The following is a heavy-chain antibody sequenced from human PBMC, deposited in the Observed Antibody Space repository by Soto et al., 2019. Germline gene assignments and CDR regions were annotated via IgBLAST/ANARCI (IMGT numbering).Heavy chain of an antibody. D-gene: IGHD5-12*01. V-gene: IGHV1-18*04. J-gene: IGHJ4*02. CDR1: GYTFTTYG. Sequence: QVQLVQSGAEVKKPGASVKVSCEASGYTFTTYGISWVRQAPGQGLEWMGWISAYNGDTNYAQHLQGRVTMTTDTSANTAYMELRSLRSDDTAVYYCARDVDVLTTPPGDYWGQGTLVTVSS. CDR3: ARDVDVLTTPPGDY. CDR2: ISAYNGDT.